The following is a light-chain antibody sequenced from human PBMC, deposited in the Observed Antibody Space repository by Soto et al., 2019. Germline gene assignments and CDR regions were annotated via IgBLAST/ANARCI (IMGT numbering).Light chain of an antibody. V-gene: IGLV1-40*01. CDR3: QSYDSSLSGSNWV. CDR2: TNS. Sequence: QAVVTQPPSVSGAPGQRVTISCTGTSSNIGAGYDVHWYQQLPGTAPKLLIYTNSNRPSGVPDRFSGSKSGTSASLAITDLQAEDEADYYCQSYDSSLSGSNWVFGGGTKVTVL. CDR1: SSNIGAGYD. J-gene: IGLJ3*02.